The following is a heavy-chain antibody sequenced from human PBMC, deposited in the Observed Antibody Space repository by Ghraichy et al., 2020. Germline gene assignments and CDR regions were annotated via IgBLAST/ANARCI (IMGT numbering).Heavy chain of an antibody. J-gene: IGHJ6*03. CDR2: INPNSGGA. CDR3: ARGGREIYYYYYFMDV. CDR1: GYILTDYY. Sequence: ASVKVSCKASGYILTDYYIHWVRQAPGQGLEWMGWINPNSGGANYEQNFQDRVTMTRDTSISTAYMELSRLRFDDTAVYYCARGGREIYYYYYFMDVWDKGTTVTVSS. V-gene: IGHV1-2*02.